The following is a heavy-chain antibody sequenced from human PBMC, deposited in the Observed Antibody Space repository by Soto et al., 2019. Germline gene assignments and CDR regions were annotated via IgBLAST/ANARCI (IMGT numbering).Heavy chain of an antibody. CDR3: ARENAYCTNGVSMPYSDYGMDV. J-gene: IGHJ6*02. CDR1: GLTFSSYG. V-gene: IGHV3-33*01. Sequence: QVQLVESGGGVVQPGRSLRLSCAASGLTFSSYGMHWVRQAPGKGLEWVAVIWYDGSNKYYADSVKGRFTISRDNSKNTLYLQMNSLRAEDTAVYYCARENAYCTNGVSMPYSDYGMDVWGQGTTVTVSS. D-gene: IGHD2-8*01. CDR2: IWYDGSNK.